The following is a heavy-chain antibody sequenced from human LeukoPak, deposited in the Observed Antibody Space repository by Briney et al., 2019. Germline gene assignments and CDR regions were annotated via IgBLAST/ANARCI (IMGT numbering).Heavy chain of an antibody. D-gene: IGHD1-26*01. CDR3: ARRGATFDY. J-gene: IGHJ4*02. CDR2: IYYSGST. Sequence: SETLSLTCTVSGGSISRYYWSWIRQPPGKGLEWIGYIYYSGSTNYNPSLKSRVTISVDTFKNQFSLKLSSVTAADTAVYYCARRGATFDYWGQGTLVTVSS. CDR1: GGSISRYY. V-gene: IGHV4-59*08.